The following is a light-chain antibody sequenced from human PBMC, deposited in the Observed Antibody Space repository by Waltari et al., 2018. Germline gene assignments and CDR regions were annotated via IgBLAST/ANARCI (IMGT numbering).Light chain of an antibody. CDR2: DAS. CDR1: QSISSW. Sequence: DIQMTQSPSTLSASVGARVPIPFRASQSISSWLAWYQQKPGKAPKLLIYDASSLESGGPSRFSGSGSGTEFTLTISSLQPDDFATYYCQQYNSYPWTFGQGTKVEIK. CDR3: QQYNSYPWT. V-gene: IGKV1-5*01. J-gene: IGKJ1*01.